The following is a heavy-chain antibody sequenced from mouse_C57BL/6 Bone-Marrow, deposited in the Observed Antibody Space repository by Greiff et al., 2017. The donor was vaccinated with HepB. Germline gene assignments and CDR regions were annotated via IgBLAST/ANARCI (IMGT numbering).Heavy chain of an antibody. CDR3: VYYYGSSYWFAY. J-gene: IGHJ3*01. V-gene: IGHV14-4*01. CDR1: GFNIKDDY. D-gene: IGHD1-1*01. Sequence: VQLQQSGAELVRPGASVKLSCTASGFNIKDDYMHWVKQRPEQGLEWIGWIDPENGDTEYASKFQGKATITADTSSNTAYLQLSSLTSEDTAIYYCVYYYGSSYWFAYWGQGTLVTVSA. CDR2: IDPENGDT.